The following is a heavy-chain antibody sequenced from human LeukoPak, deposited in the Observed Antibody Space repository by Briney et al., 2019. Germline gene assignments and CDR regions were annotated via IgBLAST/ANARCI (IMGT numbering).Heavy chain of an antibody. Sequence: GASVKVSSKASGFTFTSSVMQWVRQARGQRLEWIGWIVVGSGNTNYARKFQERVTITRDISTSTAYMELSSLRSEDTAVYYCAAESDYYGSGSYPYYDYYYYMDVWGKGTTVTVSS. CDR3: AAESDYYGSGSYPYYDYYYYMDV. CDR2: IVVGSGNT. J-gene: IGHJ6*03. CDR1: GFTFTSSV. V-gene: IGHV1-58*02. D-gene: IGHD3-10*01.